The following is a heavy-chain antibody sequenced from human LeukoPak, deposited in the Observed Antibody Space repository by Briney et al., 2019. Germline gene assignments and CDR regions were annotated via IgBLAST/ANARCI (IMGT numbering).Heavy chain of an antibody. Sequence: ASVKVSCEASGYTFTSYYMHWVRQAPGQGLEWMGIINPSGGSTSYAQKFQGRVTMTRDTSTSTVYMELSSLRSEDTAVYYCARDPYPYSGSYRYYFDYWGQGTLVTVSS. J-gene: IGHJ4*02. V-gene: IGHV1-46*01. D-gene: IGHD1-26*01. CDR1: GYTFTSYY. CDR3: ARDPYPYSGSYRYYFDY. CDR2: INPSGGST.